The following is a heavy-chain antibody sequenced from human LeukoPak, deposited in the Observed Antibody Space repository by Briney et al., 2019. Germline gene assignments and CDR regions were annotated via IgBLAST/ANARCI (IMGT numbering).Heavy chain of an antibody. CDR3: AKDFSGQGGEPIDY. CDR1: GFTFSSSG. CDR2: IRYDGTSK. J-gene: IGHJ4*02. D-gene: IGHD1-26*01. Sequence: GGSLRLSCAASGFTFSSSGMHWVRQAPGKGLEWVAFIRYDGTSKYYADSVKGRFTISRDNSKNTLYLQMNSLRAEDTAVYYCAKDFSGQGGEPIDYWGQGTLVTVSS. V-gene: IGHV3-30*02.